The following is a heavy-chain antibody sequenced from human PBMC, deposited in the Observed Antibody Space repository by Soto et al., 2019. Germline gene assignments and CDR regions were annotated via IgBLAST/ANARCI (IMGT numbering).Heavy chain of an antibody. Sequence: SVKVSCKASGGTFSSYAISWVRQAPGQGLEWMGGIIPIFGTAKYAQKFQGRVTITADKSTSTAYMELSSLRSEDTAVYYCARDGALGPTSLPWFGPWGQGTLVTLS. CDR3: ARDGALGPTSLPWFGP. J-gene: IGHJ5*02. D-gene: IGHD3-16*01. V-gene: IGHV1-69*06. CDR1: GGTFSSYA. CDR2: IIPIFGTA.